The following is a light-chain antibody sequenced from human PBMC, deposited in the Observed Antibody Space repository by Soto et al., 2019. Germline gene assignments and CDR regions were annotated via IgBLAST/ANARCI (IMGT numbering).Light chain of an antibody. CDR1: ISDFVLYNY. V-gene: IGLV2-14*01. CDR3: SLYTSENTYV. CDR2: EAS. Sequence: QSVLTQPASVSGSPGQSITISCSGTISDFVLYNYVSWYQQHPGKAPKLIIYEASNRPSGVPDRFSGSKSGNTASLTISGLQAADEADYYCSLYTSENTYVFGTGTKVTVL. J-gene: IGLJ1*01.